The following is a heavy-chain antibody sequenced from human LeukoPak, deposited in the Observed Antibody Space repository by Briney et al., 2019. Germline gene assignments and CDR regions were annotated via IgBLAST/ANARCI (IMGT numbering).Heavy chain of an antibody. CDR2: ISSDGSSI. CDR3: ARAQMGAPTDY. Sequence: GGSLRLSCAASGFTFSNYAMHWVRQAPGKGLVWVSRISSDGSSIIYADSVKGRFTISRDIAKNTLYLQMNSLRAEDTAVYYCARAQMGAPTDYWGQGTLVTVSS. J-gene: IGHJ4*02. D-gene: IGHD1-26*01. CDR1: GFTFSNYA. V-gene: IGHV3-74*01.